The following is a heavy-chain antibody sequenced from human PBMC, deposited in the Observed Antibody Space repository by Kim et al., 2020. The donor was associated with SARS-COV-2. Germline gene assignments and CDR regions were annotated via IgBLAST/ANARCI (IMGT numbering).Heavy chain of an antibody. CDR2: INHSGST. Sequence: SETLSLTCAVYGGSFSGYYWSWIRQPPGKGLEWIGEINHSGSTNYNPSLKSRVTISVDTSKNQFSLKLSSVTAADTAVYYCARVPQQQLGPDRDYWGQGTLVTVSS. D-gene: IGHD6-13*01. V-gene: IGHV4-34*01. J-gene: IGHJ4*02. CDR1: GGSFSGYY. CDR3: ARVPQQQLGPDRDY.